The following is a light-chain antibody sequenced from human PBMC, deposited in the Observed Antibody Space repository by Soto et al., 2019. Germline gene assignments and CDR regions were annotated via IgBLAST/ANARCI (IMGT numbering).Light chain of an antibody. J-gene: IGKJ1*01. CDR3: QQYNNWPPWT. CDR1: QSLGGN. V-gene: IGKV3-15*01. CDR2: RAS. Sequence: IVMTQSPATLAVSPGDTATLSCRASQSLGGNLAWYQQKPGQAPRLLIFRASSRATGVPARFSASASGTEFTLTISGLQSDDFAVYYCQQYNNWPPWTFGPGTKVDIK.